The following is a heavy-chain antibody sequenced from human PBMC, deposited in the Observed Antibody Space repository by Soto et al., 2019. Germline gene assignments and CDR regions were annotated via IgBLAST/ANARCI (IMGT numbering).Heavy chain of an antibody. CDR2: IYYSGST. Sequence: PSETLSLTCTVSGGSISSGGYYWSWIRQHPGKGLEWIGYIYYSGSTYYNPSLKSRVTISVDTSKNQFSLKLSSVTAADTAVYYWARVSGSSGYLAYWAQGTLVTVSS. D-gene: IGHD3-22*01. V-gene: IGHV4-31*03. CDR3: ARVSGSSGYLAY. CDR1: GGSISSGGYY. J-gene: IGHJ4*02.